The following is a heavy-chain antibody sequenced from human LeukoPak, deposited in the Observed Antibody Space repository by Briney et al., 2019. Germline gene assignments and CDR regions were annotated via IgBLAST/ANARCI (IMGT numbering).Heavy chain of an antibody. CDR2: INPNSGGT. CDR3: ARVTLLWFGESRGWSDP. Sequence: ASVKVSCKASGYTFTGYYMHWVRQAPGQGLEWMGWINPNSGGTNYAQKFQGRVAMTRDTSISTAYMELSRLRSDDTAVYYCARVTLLWFGESRGWSDPWGQGTLVTVSS. V-gene: IGHV1-2*02. CDR1: GYTFTGYY. D-gene: IGHD3-10*01. J-gene: IGHJ5*02.